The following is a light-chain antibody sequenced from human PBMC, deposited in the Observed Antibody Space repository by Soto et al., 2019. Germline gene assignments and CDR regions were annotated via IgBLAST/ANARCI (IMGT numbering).Light chain of an antibody. CDR2: GAS. Sequence: EVVVTQSPATLSVSPGERATLSCRASQSVSSNLAWYQQKPGQAPRLLIYGASTRATGIPARFSGSGSGTEFTLTISSLQSEDVAVYYCQQYNNWPPTFGGGTKMDIK. CDR1: QSVSSN. V-gene: IGKV3-15*01. J-gene: IGKJ4*01. CDR3: QQYNNWPPT.